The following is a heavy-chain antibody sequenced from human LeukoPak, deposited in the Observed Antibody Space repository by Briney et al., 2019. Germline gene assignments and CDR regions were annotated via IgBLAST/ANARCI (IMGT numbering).Heavy chain of an antibody. Sequence: GGSLRLSCAASGFTFSSYATSWVRQAPGKGLEWVSAISGSGGSTYYADSVKGRFTISRDNSKNTLYLQMNSLRAEDTAVYYCAKDRCSGGSCYSTIPFDYWGQGTLVTVSS. CDR1: GFTFSSYA. CDR3: AKDRCSGGSCYSTIPFDY. CDR2: ISGSGGST. J-gene: IGHJ4*02. V-gene: IGHV3-23*01. D-gene: IGHD2-15*01.